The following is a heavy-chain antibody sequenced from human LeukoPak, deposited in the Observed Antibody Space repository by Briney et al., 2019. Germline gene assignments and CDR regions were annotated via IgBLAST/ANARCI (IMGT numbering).Heavy chain of an antibody. D-gene: IGHD3-3*02. V-gene: IGHV3-49*03. J-gene: IGHJ4*02. Sequence: PGGSLRLSRAASGFTVSSNYMSWFRQAPGKGLEWVGFIRSKAYGGTTEYAASVKGRFTISRDDSKSIAYLQMNSLKTEDTAVYYCTRDFFGSISRYWGQGTLVTVSS. CDR1: GFTVSSNY. CDR2: IRSKAYGGTT. CDR3: TRDFFGSISRY.